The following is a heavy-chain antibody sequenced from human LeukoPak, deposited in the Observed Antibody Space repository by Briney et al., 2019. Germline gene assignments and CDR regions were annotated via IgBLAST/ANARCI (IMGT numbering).Heavy chain of an antibody. CDR3: ARDDYGDSGAFDI. D-gene: IGHD4-17*01. CDR1: GFTFSSYG. Sequence: GESLKISCAASGFTFSSYGMHWVRQAPGKGLEWVAVKWYGGSNKCYADSVKGRFTISRDNSKNTLYLQMNSLRAEDTAVYYCARDDYGDSGAFDIWGQGTMVTVSS. V-gene: IGHV3-33*01. J-gene: IGHJ3*02. CDR2: KWYGGSNK.